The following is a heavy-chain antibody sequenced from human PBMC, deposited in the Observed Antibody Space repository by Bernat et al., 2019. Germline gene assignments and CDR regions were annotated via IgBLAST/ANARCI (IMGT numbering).Heavy chain of an antibody. V-gene: IGHV4-30-4*01. D-gene: IGHD3-10*01. J-gene: IGHJ4*02. CDR3: ARGRLWFGELLSPLWADY. CDR1: GGSISSGDYY. CDR2: IYYSGST. Sequence: QVQLQESGPGLVKPSQNLSLTCTVSGGSISSGDYYWSWIRQPPGKGLEWIGYIYYSGSTYYNPSLKSRVTISVDTSKNQFSLKLSSVTAADTAVYYCARGRLWFGELLSPLWADYWGQGTLVTVSS.